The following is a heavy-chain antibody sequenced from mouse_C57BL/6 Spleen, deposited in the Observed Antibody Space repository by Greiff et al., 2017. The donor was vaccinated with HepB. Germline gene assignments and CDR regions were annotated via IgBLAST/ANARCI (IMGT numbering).Heavy chain of an antibody. CDR3: ARAGLRRDYPYAMDY. V-gene: IGHV3-6*01. D-gene: IGHD2-4*01. CDR1: GYSITSGYY. CDR2: ISYDGSN. Sequence: EVQLVESGPGLVKPSQSLSLTCSVTGYSITSGYYWNWIRQFPGNKLEWMGYISYDGSNNYNPSLKNRISITRDTSKNQFFLKLNSVTTEDTATYYCARAGLRRDYPYAMDYWGQGTSVTVSS. J-gene: IGHJ4*01.